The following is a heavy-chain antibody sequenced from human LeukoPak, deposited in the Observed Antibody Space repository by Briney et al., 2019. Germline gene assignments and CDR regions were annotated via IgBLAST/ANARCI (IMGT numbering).Heavy chain of an antibody. CDR2: IYPGDSDT. CDR1: GYSFTSYW. Sequence: GESLKISCQGSGYSFTSYWIGWVRQMPGKGLEWMGIIYPGDSDTRYSPSFQGQVTISADKSISTAYLQWSSLRASDTAMYYCARDYDSSGANFDYWGQGTLVTVSS. V-gene: IGHV5-51*01. CDR3: ARDYDSSGANFDY. J-gene: IGHJ4*02. D-gene: IGHD3-22*01.